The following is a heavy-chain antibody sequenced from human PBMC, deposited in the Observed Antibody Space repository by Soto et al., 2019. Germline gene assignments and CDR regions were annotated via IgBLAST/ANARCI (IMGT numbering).Heavy chain of an antibody. D-gene: IGHD2-8*01. CDR3: ARGLIMANAVGDGFDV. V-gene: IGHV4-31*03. CDR1: GVSITSGTNY. Sequence: QVQLQESGPGLVKPSQTLSLPCTVSGVSITSGTNYWTWIRQLPGEGLERVEYMHYDGTTYYKWSHKSRITISADTYKNQFSLDLNSVTAADTAVYYCARGLIMANAVGDGFDVWGQGTMVTVSS. CDR2: MHYDGTT. J-gene: IGHJ3*01.